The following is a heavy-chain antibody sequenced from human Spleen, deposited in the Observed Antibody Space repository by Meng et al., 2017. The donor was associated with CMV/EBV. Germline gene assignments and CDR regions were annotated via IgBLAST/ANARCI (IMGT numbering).Heavy chain of an antibody. CDR1: GFTFRNYW. CDR2: INDDASSI. J-gene: IGHJ4*02. CDR3: VRVADFGDYGDF. Sequence: CAASGFTFRNYWMDWVRQVPGKGLVWVSRINDDASSITYADSVKGRFTISRDNAKNTLFLQMNSLRAEDAALYYCVRVADFGDYGDFWGQGILVTVSS. V-gene: IGHV3-74*01. D-gene: IGHD4-17*01.